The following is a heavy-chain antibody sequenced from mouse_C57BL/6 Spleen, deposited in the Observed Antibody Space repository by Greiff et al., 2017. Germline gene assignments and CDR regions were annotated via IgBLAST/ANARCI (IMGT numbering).Heavy chain of an antibody. CDR3: TGSAWFAY. V-gene: IGHV1-15*01. CDR2: IDPETGGT. J-gene: IGHJ3*01. CDR1: GYTFTDYE. Sequence: QVQLQQSGAELVRPGASVTLSCKASGYTFTDYEMHWVKQTPVHGLEWIGAIDPETGGTAYNQKFKGKAILTADKSTSTAYMELRSLTSEDSAVHYCTGSAWFAYWGQGTLVTVSA.